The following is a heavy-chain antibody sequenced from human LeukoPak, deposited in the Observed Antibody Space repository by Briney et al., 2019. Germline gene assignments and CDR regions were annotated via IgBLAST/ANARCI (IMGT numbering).Heavy chain of an antibody. D-gene: IGHD6-13*01. Sequence: GGSLRLSCAASGFTFSSYWMHWVRQAPGKGLVWVSRINSDGSSTSYADSVKGRFTISRDNAKNTLYLQMNSLRAEDTAVYYCARVESWIRSWYYDYYYYYYMDVWGKGTTVTVSS. CDR2: INSDGSST. V-gene: IGHV3-74*01. CDR1: GFTFSSYW. CDR3: ARVESWIRSWYYDYYYYYYMDV. J-gene: IGHJ6*03.